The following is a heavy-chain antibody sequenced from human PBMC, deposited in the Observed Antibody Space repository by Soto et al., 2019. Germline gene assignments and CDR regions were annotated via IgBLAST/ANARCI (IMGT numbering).Heavy chain of an antibody. Sequence: PSDTLSLTCAVYGGSFSGCYWSWIRQPPGKGLEWIGEINHSGSTNYNPSLKSRVTISVDTSKNQFSLKLSSVTAADTAVYYCARVSCDTPTDSWGQATLFTVSS. CDR2: INHSGST. J-gene: IGHJ4*02. CDR1: GGSFSGCY. V-gene: IGHV4-34*01. D-gene: IGHD2-15*01. CDR3: ARVSCDTPTDS.